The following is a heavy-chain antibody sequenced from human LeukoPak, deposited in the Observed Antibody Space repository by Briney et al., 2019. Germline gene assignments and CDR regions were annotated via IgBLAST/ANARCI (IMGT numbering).Heavy chain of an antibody. CDR1: GFTFSTFA. CDR3: ANIVVVAARFDY. J-gene: IGHJ4*02. V-gene: IGHV3-23*01. Sequence: GGSLRLSCAASGFTFSTFAMNWVRQAPGKGLEWVSAISGSGDSTYFGDSVKGRFTISRDNSKNTLYLQMNSLRAEDTAVYYCANIVVVAARFDYWGQGTLVTVSS. CDR2: ISGSGDST. D-gene: IGHD2-15*01.